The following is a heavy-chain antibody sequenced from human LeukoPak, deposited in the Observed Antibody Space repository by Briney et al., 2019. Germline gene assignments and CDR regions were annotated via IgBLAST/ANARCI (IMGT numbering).Heavy chain of an antibody. CDR2: IYTSGST. Sequence: SETLSLTCTVSGGSISSYYWSWIRQPPGKGLEWIGRIYTSGSTNYNPSLKSRVTMSVDTSKNQFSLKLSSVTAADTAVYYCAAAYYGSGSYYRYNWFDPWGQGTLVTVSS. V-gene: IGHV4-4*07. J-gene: IGHJ5*02. D-gene: IGHD3-10*01. CDR1: GGSISSYY. CDR3: AAAYYGSGSYYRYNWFDP.